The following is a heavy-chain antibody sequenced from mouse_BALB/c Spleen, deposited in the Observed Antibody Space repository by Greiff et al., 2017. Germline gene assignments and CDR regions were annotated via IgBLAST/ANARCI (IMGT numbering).Heavy chain of an antibody. CDR3: ARGGDVFDY. V-gene: IGHV5-6-5*01. D-gene: IGHD3-3*01. CDR2: ISSGGST. J-gene: IGHJ2*01. CDR1: GFTFSSYA. Sequence: EVMLVESGGGLVKPGGSLKLSCAASGFTFSSYAMSWVRQTPEKRLEWVASISSGGSTYYPDSVKGRFTISRDNARNILYLQMSSLRSEDTAMYYCARGGDVFDYWGQGTTLTVSS.